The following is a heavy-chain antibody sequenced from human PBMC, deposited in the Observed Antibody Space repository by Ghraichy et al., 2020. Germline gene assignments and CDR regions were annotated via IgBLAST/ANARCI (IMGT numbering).Heavy chain of an antibody. CDR3: ARVIIDFWSGYYFDY. CDR2: IYYSGST. J-gene: IGHJ4*02. Sequence: SETLSLTCTVSGGSVSSGSYYWSWIRQPPGKGLEWIGYIYYSGSTNYNPSLKSRVTISVDTSKNQFSLKLSSVTAADTAVYYCARVIIDFWSGYYFDYWGQGTLVTVSS. CDR1: GGSVSSGSYY. V-gene: IGHV4-61*01. D-gene: IGHD3-3*01.